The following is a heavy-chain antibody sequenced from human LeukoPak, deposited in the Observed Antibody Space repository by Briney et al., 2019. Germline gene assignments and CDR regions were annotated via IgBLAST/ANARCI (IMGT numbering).Heavy chain of an antibody. Sequence: GRSLRLSCAASGFTFSSYGMRWVRQAPGKGLEWVAVISYDGSNKYYADSVKGRFTISRDNSKNTLYLQMNSLRAEDTAVYYCAKDLGGFGDNWFDPWGQGTLVTVSS. D-gene: IGHD3-16*01. V-gene: IGHV3-30*18. CDR2: ISYDGSNK. J-gene: IGHJ5*02. CDR1: GFTFSSYG. CDR3: AKDLGGFGDNWFDP.